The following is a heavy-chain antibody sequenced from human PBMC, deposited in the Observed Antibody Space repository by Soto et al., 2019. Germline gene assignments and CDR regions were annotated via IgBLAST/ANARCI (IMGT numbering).Heavy chain of an antibody. CDR3: AKERGSPFDY. D-gene: IGHD2-15*01. CDR2: ISYDGSNK. V-gene: IGHV3-30*18. Sequence: GGSLRLSCAASGFTFSSYGMHWVRQAPGKWLEWVAVISYDGSNKYYADSVKGRFTISRDNSKNTLYLQMNSLRAEDTAVYYCAKERGSPFDYWGQGXLVTVYS. CDR1: GFTFSSYG. J-gene: IGHJ4*02.